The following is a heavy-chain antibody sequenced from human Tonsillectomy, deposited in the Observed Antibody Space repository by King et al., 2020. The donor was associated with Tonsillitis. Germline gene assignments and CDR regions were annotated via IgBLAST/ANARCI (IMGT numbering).Heavy chain of an antibody. CDR1: GYSFTSYW. Sequence: VQLVESGAEVKKPGESLRISCKGSGYSFTSYWITWVRQMPGKGLEWMGRIDPSDSYTNYSQSFQGHATISADKSINTAYLQWSSLKASDNAIYYCARQDSSGWYGFDYWGQGALVTVSS. D-gene: IGHD6-19*01. CDR3: ARQDSSGWYGFDY. V-gene: IGHV5-10-1*03. CDR2: IDPSDSYT. J-gene: IGHJ4*02.